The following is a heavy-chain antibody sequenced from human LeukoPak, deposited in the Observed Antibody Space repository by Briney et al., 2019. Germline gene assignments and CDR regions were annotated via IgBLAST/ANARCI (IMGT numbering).Heavy chain of an antibody. CDR3: AGDANTAMVNPIDY. D-gene: IGHD5-18*01. V-gene: IGHV3-21*01. Sequence: TGGSLRLSCAASGFTFSSYSMNWVRQAPGKGLEWVSSISSSSSYIYYADSVKGRFTISRDNAKNSLYLQMNSLRAEDTAVYYCAGDANTAMVNPIDYWGQGTLVTVSS. CDR1: GFTFSSYS. J-gene: IGHJ4*02. CDR2: ISSSSSYI.